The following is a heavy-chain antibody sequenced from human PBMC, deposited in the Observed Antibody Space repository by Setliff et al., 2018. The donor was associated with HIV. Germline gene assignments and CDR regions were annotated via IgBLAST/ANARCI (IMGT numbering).Heavy chain of an antibody. Sequence: GGSLRLSCAASGFTFSNFAMSWVRQAPGKGLEWVSAISGGGGKKDYADSVKGRFTISRDDSKDTVYLQMNSLRVEDTGVYYCTADEVTMVRGILHFFNYWGQGTLVTVSS. D-gene: IGHD3-10*01. CDR2: ISGGGGKK. CDR1: GFTFSNFA. CDR3: TADEVTMVRGILHFFNY. V-gene: IGHV3-23*01. J-gene: IGHJ4*02.